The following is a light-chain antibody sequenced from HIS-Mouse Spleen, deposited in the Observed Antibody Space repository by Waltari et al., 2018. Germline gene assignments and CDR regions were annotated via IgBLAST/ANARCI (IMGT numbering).Light chain of an antibody. CDR3: QQYYSTPYT. CDR1: QSVLYSSNNKNY. CDR2: WAS. V-gene: IGKV4-1*01. J-gene: IGKJ2*01. Sequence: DILMTQSPDSLAVSLGERATSNSKSSQSVLYSSNNKNYLAWYQQKPGQPPKLLIYWASTRESGVPDRFSGSGSGTDFTLTISSLQAEDVAVYYCQQYYSTPYTFGQGTKLEIK.